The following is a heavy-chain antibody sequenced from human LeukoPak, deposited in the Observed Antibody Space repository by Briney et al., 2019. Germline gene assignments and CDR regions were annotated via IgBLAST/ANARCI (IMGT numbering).Heavy chain of an antibody. J-gene: IGHJ4*02. CDR1: GGSISSSNYY. V-gene: IGHV4-39*07. CDR3: ARDGPRWEQL. Sequence: SETLSLTCSVSGGSISSSNYYWGWIRQPPGKGLEWIACIYYSGSTYYNPSLKSRVTMSVDTSKNQFSLKLSSVTAADTAVYYCARDGPRWEQLWGQGTLVTVSS. CDR2: IYYSGST. D-gene: IGHD6-13*01.